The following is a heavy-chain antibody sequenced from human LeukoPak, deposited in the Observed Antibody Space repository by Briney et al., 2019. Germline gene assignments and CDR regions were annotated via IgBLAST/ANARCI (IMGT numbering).Heavy chain of an antibody. CDR1: GFTFSDYG. CDR3: ATIDY. Sequence: GGSLRLSCAAAGFTFSDYGMNWVRQAPGKGLEWVSGISGSGISTYYADSVKGRFTISRDNSKNTLYLQMNSLRAEDTAVYYCATIDYWGQGTLVTVSS. V-gene: IGHV3-23*01. CDR2: ISGSGIST. J-gene: IGHJ4*02.